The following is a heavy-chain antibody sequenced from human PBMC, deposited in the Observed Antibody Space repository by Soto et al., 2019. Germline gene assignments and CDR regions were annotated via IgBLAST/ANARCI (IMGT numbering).Heavy chain of an antibody. Sequence: ETPSLPCNVSGWSIRSYYWGWIPQPPGKALEWIGRIYTSGTTNYNPSLKSRATILIDKSKNQFSLEVSSVTAADTALYYCTTSGRRWPDSFDVWGQWAIVTVS. CDR3: TTSGRRWPDSFDV. CDR2: IYTSGTT. V-gene: IGHV4-4*07. CDR1: GWSIRSYY. J-gene: IGHJ3*01. D-gene: IGHD2-15*01.